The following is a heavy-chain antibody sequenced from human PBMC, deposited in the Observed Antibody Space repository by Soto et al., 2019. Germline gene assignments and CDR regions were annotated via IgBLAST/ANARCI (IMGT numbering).Heavy chain of an antibody. J-gene: IGHJ6*01. Sequence: YGPTLVSPTPTLTLTCTCSGFSVKTSGVGVGWMRQPPATTLEWLALIYWNDFKRYTPSLESRLTITKDTSKNQVVLTVTNVDPADTATYYCAHSRGYNGYEGPPIYEMDVWGQGTTVTVSS. CDR2: IYWNDFK. V-gene: IGHV2-5*01. D-gene: IGHD5-12*01. CDR3: AHSRGYNGYEGPPIYEMDV. CDR1: GFSVKTSGVG.